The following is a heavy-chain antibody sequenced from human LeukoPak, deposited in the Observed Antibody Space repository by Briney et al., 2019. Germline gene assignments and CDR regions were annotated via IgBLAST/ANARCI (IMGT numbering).Heavy chain of an antibody. Sequence: PGRSLRLSCAASGFTFSNYAIHWVRQAPGKGLEWVAVISYDGSNKYYADSVKGRFTISRDNSKNTVYLQMNSLRPEETAVYYCAKDRVATIKGVYYFDYWGQGTLVTVSS. D-gene: IGHD5-12*01. J-gene: IGHJ4*02. CDR2: ISYDGSNK. CDR1: GFTFSNYA. V-gene: IGHV3-30*18. CDR3: AKDRVATIKGVYYFDY.